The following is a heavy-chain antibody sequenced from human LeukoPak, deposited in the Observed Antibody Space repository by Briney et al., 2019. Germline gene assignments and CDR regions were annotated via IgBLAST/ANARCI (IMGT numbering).Heavy chain of an antibody. CDR1: GYTFTGYY. J-gene: IGHJ4*02. CDR2: INPNSGGT. D-gene: IGHD3-10*01. V-gene: IGHV1-2*02. CDR3: ARVYYYGSGSSNLFDY. Sequence: ASVKVSCKASGYTFTGYYMHWVRQAPGQGLELMGWINPNSGGTNYAQKFQGRVTMTRDTSISTAYMELSRLRSDDTAVYYCARVYYYGSGSSNLFDYWGQGTLVTVSS.